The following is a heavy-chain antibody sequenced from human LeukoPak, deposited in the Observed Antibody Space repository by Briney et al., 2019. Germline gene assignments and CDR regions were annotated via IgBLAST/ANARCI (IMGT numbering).Heavy chain of an antibody. D-gene: IGHD6-13*01. V-gene: IGHV1-18*01. J-gene: IGHJ4*02. Sequence: SVKVSCKASGYTFTSYGISWVRQAPGQGLEWMGWISVYNANTNDAQKFQGRVTVTTDTSTNTAYMELRSLRSDDTAVYYCAKTSPYGSSWHSYWGQGTLVNGS. CDR3: AKTSPYGSSWHSY. CDR1: GYTFTSYG. CDR2: ISVYNANT.